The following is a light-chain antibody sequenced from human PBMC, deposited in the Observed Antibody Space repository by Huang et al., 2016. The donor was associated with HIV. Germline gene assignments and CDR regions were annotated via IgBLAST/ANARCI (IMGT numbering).Light chain of an antibody. CDR1: QDIGGS. CDR3: QQYYHYPPLT. J-gene: IGKJ4*01. CDR2: SAS. Sequence: AIRITQSPSSLSASTGDRVNITCRASQDIGGSLAWYQQKPGKAPKLLIYSASSLQNAVPSRFSGSGYGTDFSLAISCLQSEDFATYYCQQYYHYPPLTFGGGTKVDIK. V-gene: IGKV1-8*01.